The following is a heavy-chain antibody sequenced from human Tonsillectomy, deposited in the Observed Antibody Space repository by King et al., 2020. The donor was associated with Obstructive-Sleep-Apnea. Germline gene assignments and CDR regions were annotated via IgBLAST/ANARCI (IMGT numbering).Heavy chain of an antibody. CDR3: ARDMSGFRSYDY. D-gene: IGHD3-10*02. CDR1: GGSITSSSYY. Sequence: VQLQESGPGVVKPSETLSLTCTVSGGSITSSSYYWGWIRQPPGKGLEWIGSVYDSGSTYYNPSLKSRVTISADTSKNQFSLKLSSVTAADTAVYYCARDMSGFRSYDYWGQGTLVTVSS. J-gene: IGHJ4*02. V-gene: IGHV4-39*07. CDR2: VYDSGST.